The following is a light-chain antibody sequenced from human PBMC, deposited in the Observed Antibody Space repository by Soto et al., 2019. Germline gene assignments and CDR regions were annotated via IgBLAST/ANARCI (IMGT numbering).Light chain of an antibody. CDR2: LNSDGSH. Sequence: QSVLAQSPSASASLGASVKLTCTLSSGHSTYAIAWHQQQPEKGPRYLMKLNSDGSHTKGDGIPERFSGSSSGAERYLSISSLQSEDEADYYCQSWDTGIHRVFGGGTKVTVL. J-gene: IGLJ2*01. CDR1: SGHSTYA. V-gene: IGLV4-69*01. CDR3: QSWDTGIHRV.